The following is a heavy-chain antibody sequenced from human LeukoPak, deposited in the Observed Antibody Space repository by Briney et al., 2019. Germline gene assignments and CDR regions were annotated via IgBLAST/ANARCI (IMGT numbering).Heavy chain of an antibody. CDR3: ARIVSGGYSLFYFDY. J-gene: IGHJ4*02. Sequence: TPSETLSLTCTVSGDSISSYYWSWIRQPPGKGLEWLGYIYHSGSTNYNPSLKSRVTISVDTSRNQFSLKLSSVPAAHTAVFYCARIVSGGYSLFYFDYWGQGTLVTVSS. V-gene: IGHV4-59*12. D-gene: IGHD5-18*01. CDR1: GDSISSYY. CDR2: IYHSGST.